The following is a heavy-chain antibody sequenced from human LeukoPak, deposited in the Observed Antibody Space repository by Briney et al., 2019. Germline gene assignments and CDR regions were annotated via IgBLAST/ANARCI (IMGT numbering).Heavy chain of an antibody. CDR3: ARKRGYSYGDAFDI. Sequence: GRSLRLSCAASGFTVTSNYMSWVRQAPGKGLEWVSVLYSGGSTYYADSAKSRFTISRHNSKNTLYLQVNSLRPEDTAVYYCARKRGYSYGDAFDIWGQGTMVSVSS. V-gene: IGHV3-66*01. J-gene: IGHJ3*02. CDR2: LYSGGST. D-gene: IGHD5-18*01. CDR1: GFTVTSNY.